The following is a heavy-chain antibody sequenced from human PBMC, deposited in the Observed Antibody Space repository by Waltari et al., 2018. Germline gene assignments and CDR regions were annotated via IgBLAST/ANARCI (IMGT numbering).Heavy chain of an antibody. J-gene: IGHJ4*02. V-gene: IGHV3-23*01. D-gene: IGHD3-16*02. CDR2: ISGSGATP. CDR1: GFSFMGFA. CDR3: AKGSRGYTNYFFDS. Sequence: EVQLLESAGGLVQPGEALRLSCAASGFSFMGFAMPWVRQAPGGGVAGVASISGSGATPFYADSVKGRFTIVRDNSRDTVYLQMNSLRVDDSAVYYCAKGSRGYTNYFFDSWGQGTLVSVSS.